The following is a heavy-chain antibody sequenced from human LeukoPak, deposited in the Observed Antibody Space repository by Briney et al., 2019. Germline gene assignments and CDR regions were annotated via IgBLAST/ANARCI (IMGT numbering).Heavy chain of an antibody. Sequence: EASVKVSCKASEGTFSSYAISWVRQAPGQGLEWMGGIIPIFGTANYAQKFQGRVTITADESTSTAYMELSSLRSEDTAVYYCARVPTFLQGYNWNDRDAFDIWGQGTMVTVSS. CDR2: IIPIFGTA. V-gene: IGHV1-69*13. CDR3: ARVPTFLQGYNWNDRDAFDI. CDR1: EGTFSSYA. J-gene: IGHJ3*02. D-gene: IGHD1-1*01.